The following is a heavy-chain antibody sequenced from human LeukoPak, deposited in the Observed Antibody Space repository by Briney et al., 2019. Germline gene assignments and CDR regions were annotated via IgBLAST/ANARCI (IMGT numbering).Heavy chain of an antibody. CDR1: GYTFTGYY. CDR2: INPNSGGT. CDR3: ATSIAAAGHAFDY. J-gene: IGHJ4*02. D-gene: IGHD6-13*01. Sequence: GASVKVSCKASGYTFTGYYMHWVRQAPGQGLEWMGWINPNSGGTNYAQKFQGWVTMTRDTSISTAYMELSRLRSDDMAVYYCATSIAAAGHAFDYWGQGTLVTVSS. V-gene: IGHV1-2*04.